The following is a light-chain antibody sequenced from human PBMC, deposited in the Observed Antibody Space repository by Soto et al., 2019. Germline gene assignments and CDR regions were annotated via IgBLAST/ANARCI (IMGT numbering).Light chain of an antibody. CDR3: QQYGSAPYT. V-gene: IGKV3-20*01. J-gene: IGKJ2*01. CDR2: GAS. CDR1: QSLNSGY. Sequence: IGLTQSPGTLSLSPGEGASVSCRASQSLNSGYLAWYQQKPGQSPRLLIYGASSRDTGIPDRFSGSRSGTNFTLTISRLEPEDFGMYFCQQYGSAPYTFGQGTKLEIK.